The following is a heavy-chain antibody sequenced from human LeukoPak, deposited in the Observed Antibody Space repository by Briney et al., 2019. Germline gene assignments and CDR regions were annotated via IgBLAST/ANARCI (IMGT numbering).Heavy chain of an antibody. V-gene: IGHV3-7*01. J-gene: IGHJ6*04. Sequence: GGSLRLSCEASGFTLSNYWMSWVRQAPGKGLEWVANIKHDGSEKYYVDSVRGRFTISRDNAKNSLYLQMNSLRAEDTAVYYCAELGITMIGGVWGKGTTVTISS. CDR1: GFTLSNYW. CDR2: IKHDGSEK. D-gene: IGHD3-10*02. CDR3: AELGITMIGGV.